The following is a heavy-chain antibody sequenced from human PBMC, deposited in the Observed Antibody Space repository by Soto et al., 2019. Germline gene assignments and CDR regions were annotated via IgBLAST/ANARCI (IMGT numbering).Heavy chain of an antibody. Sequence: ASVKVSCKASGYTFTSYGISWVRQAPGQGLEWMGWISAYNGNTNYAQKLQGRVTMTTDTSTSTAYMELRSLRSDDTAVYYCARDFILFNSRVIYGSGSPIDYWGQGTLVTVSS. J-gene: IGHJ4*02. CDR3: ARDFILFNSRVIYGSGSPIDY. D-gene: IGHD3-10*01. V-gene: IGHV1-18*01. CDR1: GYTFTSYG. CDR2: ISAYNGNT.